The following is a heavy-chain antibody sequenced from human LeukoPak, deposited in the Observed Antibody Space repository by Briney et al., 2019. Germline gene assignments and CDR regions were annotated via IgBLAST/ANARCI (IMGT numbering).Heavy chain of an antibody. D-gene: IGHD3-9*01. CDR1: GGSFSGYY. Sequence: SETLSLTCAVYGGSFSGYYWSWIRQPPGKGPEWIGEINHSGSTNYNPSLKSRVTISVDTSKNQFSLKLSSVTAADTAVYYCARRGDILVYWGQGTLVTVSS. CDR3: ARRGDILVY. CDR2: INHSGST. V-gene: IGHV4-34*01. J-gene: IGHJ4*02.